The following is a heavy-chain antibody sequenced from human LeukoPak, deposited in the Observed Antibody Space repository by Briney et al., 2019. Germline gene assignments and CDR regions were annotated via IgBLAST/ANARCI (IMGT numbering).Heavy chain of an antibody. J-gene: IGHJ4*02. CDR2: INPYLGIA. D-gene: IGHD5-18*01. Sequence: GASVKVSCKASGGTFSSYSISWVRQAPGQGLEWMGRINPYLGIANYAQRFQDRVTITADRSTSTAYMELSSLTSEDAAVYCCASGTTMVPTDYWGQGTPVTVSS. V-gene: IGHV1-69*02. CDR1: GGTFSSYS. CDR3: ASGTTMVPTDY.